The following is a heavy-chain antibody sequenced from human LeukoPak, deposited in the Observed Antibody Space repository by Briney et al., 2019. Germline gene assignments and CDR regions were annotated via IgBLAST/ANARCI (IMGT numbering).Heavy chain of an antibody. J-gene: IGHJ6*03. Sequence: ASVKVSCKASGYTFTSYGISWVRQAPGQGLEWMGWINPNSGGTNYAQKFQGRVTMTRDTSISTAYMELSRLRSDDTAVYYCARDRVVRGVINYYMDVWGKGTTVTISS. CDR3: ARDRVVRGVINYYMDV. CDR2: INPNSGGT. D-gene: IGHD3-10*01. CDR1: GYTFTSYG. V-gene: IGHV1-2*02.